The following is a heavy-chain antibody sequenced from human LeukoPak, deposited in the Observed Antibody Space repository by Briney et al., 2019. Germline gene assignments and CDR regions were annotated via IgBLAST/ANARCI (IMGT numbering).Heavy chain of an antibody. CDR2: IRSKANSYAT. V-gene: IGHV3-73*01. Sequence: PGGSLRLSCAASGLTFSGSAMHWVRQASGKGLEWVGRIRSKANSYATAYAASVKGRFTISRDDSKNTAYLQMNSLKTEDTAVYYCTSLYDYVWGSYRNLIDYWGQGTLVTVSS. CDR3: TSLYDYVWGSYRNLIDY. D-gene: IGHD3-16*02. CDR1: GLTFSGSA. J-gene: IGHJ4*02.